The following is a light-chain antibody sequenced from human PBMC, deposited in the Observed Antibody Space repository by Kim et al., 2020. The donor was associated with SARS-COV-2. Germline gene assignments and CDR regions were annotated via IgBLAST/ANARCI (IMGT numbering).Light chain of an antibody. V-gene: IGKV3-11*01. CDR1: QGRSTY. CDR2: DAS. J-gene: IGKJ4*01. Sequence: LSLTPGERATISCRASQGRSTYVAWYHQVPGLPPRLFIYDASNRATGVTGRFSGSGSGTDFTLTIASIEPEDFGVYFCQQRKDRLTFGGGTKLEI. CDR3: QQRKDRLT.